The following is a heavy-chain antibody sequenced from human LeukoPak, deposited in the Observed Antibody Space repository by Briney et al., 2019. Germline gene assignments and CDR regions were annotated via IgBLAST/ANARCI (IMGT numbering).Heavy chain of an antibody. Sequence: GGSLRLSCAASGFSFRSYGMHWVRQAPGKGLEWVAVISYDGSNKYYADSVKGRFTISRDNSKNTLYLQMNSLRAEDTAVYWCAGGCYFFDYWGQGTLVIVSS. V-gene: IGHV3-30*03. J-gene: IGHJ4*02. CDR3: AGGCYFFDY. CDR1: GFSFRSYG. D-gene: IGHD2-15*01. CDR2: ISYDGSNK.